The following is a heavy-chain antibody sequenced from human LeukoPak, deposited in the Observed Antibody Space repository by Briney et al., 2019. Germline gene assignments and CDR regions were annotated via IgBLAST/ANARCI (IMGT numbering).Heavy chain of an antibody. Sequence: ASVKVSCKASGYTFTGYYMHWVRQAPGQGLEWMGWINPNSGGTNYAQKFQGRVTMTRDTPISTAYMELSRLRSDDTAVYYCARERTIFGVVKFDPWGQGTLVTVSS. J-gene: IGHJ5*02. D-gene: IGHD3-3*01. V-gene: IGHV1-2*02. CDR2: INPNSGGT. CDR3: ARERTIFGVVKFDP. CDR1: GYTFTGYY.